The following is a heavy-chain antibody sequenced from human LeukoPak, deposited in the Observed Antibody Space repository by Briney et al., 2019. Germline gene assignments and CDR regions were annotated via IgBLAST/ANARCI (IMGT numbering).Heavy chain of an antibody. J-gene: IGHJ6*02. CDR3: ARGPYYYGSGTQGGMDV. CDR2: IYPGDSDT. Sequence: GESLKINCKGSGYSVTSEWSGRVRQIPWKGLEWMGIIYPGDSDTRYSPSFQGQVTISADKSISTAYLQWSSLKASDTAMYYCARGPYYYGSGTQGGMDVWGQGTTVTVSS. V-gene: IGHV5-51*01. D-gene: IGHD3-10*01. CDR1: GYSVTSEW.